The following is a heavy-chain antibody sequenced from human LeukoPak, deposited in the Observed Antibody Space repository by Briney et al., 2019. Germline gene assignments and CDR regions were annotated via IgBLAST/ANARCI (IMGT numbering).Heavy chain of an antibody. CDR2: IYRDGRT. V-gene: IGHV4-4*02. CDR1: GVSISSTEW. CDR3: GKTDIWFNPIDY. D-gene: IGHD3-9*01. Sequence: SETLSLTCAVSGVSISSTEWWIWVRQSPGQGLEWIGEIYRDGRTRYSPSLTSRVSMSIDYSKHQFSLKVSSVTAADTAIYYCGKTDIWFNPIDYWGPGSLVIVSS. J-gene: IGHJ4*02.